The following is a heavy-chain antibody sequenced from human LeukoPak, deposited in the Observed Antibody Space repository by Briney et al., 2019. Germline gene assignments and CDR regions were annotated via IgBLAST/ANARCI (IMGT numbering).Heavy chain of an antibody. CDR2: ISYDGSNK. CDR1: GFTFSSYA. Sequence: GGSLRLSCAASGFTFSSYAMHWVRQAPGKGLEWVAVISYDGSNKYYADSVKGRFTISRDNSKNTLYLQMNRLRAEDTAVYYCARDHGIWGQGTLVTVSS. CDR3: ARDHGI. V-gene: IGHV3-30-3*01. J-gene: IGHJ4*02.